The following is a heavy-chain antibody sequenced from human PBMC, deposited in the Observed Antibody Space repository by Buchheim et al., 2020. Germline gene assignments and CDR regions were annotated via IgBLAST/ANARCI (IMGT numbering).Heavy chain of an antibody. Sequence: EVQLVESGGGLVQPGGSLRLSCAASGFTFSTFTMNWVRQVPGKGLEWVSYISSSSDSIYYADSEKGRFTISRDNAKNSLYLQMNSLRAEDTAVYYCARDMYAQLAPTNFDYWGQGTL. CDR1: GFTFSTFT. V-gene: IGHV3-48*01. CDR3: ARDMYAQLAPTNFDY. J-gene: IGHJ4*02. CDR2: ISSSSDSI. D-gene: IGHD6-6*01.